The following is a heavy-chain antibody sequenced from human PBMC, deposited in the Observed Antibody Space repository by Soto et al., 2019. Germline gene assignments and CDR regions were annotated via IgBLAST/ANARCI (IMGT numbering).Heavy chain of an antibody. D-gene: IGHD3-3*01. V-gene: IGHV4-39*01. CDR1: DDSMRSSSYY. CDR2: IHHSGTT. CDR3: ARGIYDFWSGLYGLDV. J-gene: IGHJ6*01. Sequence: SETLSLTCNVSDDSMRSSSYYWGWIRQPPGKGLEWIGSIHHSGTTYPVASLQSRVAMSADTSKNQISLRLSSVTTTDTAMYYCARGIYDFWSGLYGLDVWGQGAPVTVSS.